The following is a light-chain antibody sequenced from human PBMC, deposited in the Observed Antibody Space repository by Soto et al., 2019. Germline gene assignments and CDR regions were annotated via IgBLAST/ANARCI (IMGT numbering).Light chain of an antibody. CDR2: SAS. CDR1: QSVSTS. CDR3: QQYIHRYT. J-gene: IGKJ2*01. V-gene: IGKV3-15*01. Sequence: EVVLTQSPATLSVFPGERVTLSCRASQSVSTSLDWYQQQTGQTPRLLIYSASTRATGIPARFSGSGSWTDFTLTINSLESEDYAGYFCQQYIHRYTFGQGTKLEIK.